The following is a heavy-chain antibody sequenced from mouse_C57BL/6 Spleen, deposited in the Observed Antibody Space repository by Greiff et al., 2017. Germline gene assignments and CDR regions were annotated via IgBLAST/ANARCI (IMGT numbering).Heavy chain of an antibody. V-gene: IGHV1-7*01. J-gene: IGHJ4*01. CDR3: AREPTVVAMDAMDY. Sequence: VQLQQSGAELAKPGASVKLSCTASGYTFTSYWMHWVNQRPGQGLEWIGYINPSSGYTKYNQKFKDKATLTADKSSSTAYMQLRSLTYEDSAVYYCAREPTVVAMDAMDYWGQGTSVTVSS. D-gene: IGHD1-1*01. CDR1: GYTFTSYW. CDR2: INPSSGYT.